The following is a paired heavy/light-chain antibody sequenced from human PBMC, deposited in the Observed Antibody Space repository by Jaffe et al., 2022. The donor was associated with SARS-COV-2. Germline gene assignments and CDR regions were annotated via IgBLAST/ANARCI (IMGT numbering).Heavy chain of an antibody. CDR1: GYTFTDYY. D-gene: IGHD2-15*01. CDR3: ARPSGVIAATGHNWFDP. CDR2: INPNSGAT. J-gene: IGHJ5*02. V-gene: IGHV1-2*06. Sequence: QVQLVQSGAEVKKPGASVKVSCKASGYTFTDYYIHWVRRAPGQGLEWMGRINPNSGATNYAQNFQGRVTMTRDTSISTAYLELSSLRSDDAAVYFCARPSGVIAATGHNWFDPWGQGTPVTVSS.
Light chain of an antibody. J-gene: IGKJ5*01. CDR3: QQYYGIIT. V-gene: IGKV4-1*01. Sequence: DIVMTQSPDSLAVSLGERATINCKSSQSVLYSSNNKNYLAWYQQKPGQPPKLLIYWASTRESGVPDRFSGSGSGTDFTLTISSLQAEDVAVYYCQQYYGIITFGQGTRLEIK. CDR1: QSVLYSSNNKNY. CDR2: WAS.